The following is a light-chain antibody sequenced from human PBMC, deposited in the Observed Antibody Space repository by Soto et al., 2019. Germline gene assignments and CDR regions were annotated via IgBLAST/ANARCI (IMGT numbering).Light chain of an antibody. V-gene: IGKV3-15*01. CDR2: GAS. J-gene: IGKJ1*01. CDR1: QSVNNN. Sequence: EIVMTQSPATLSVSPGERVTLSCRASQSVNNNLAWYQQKPGQAPRLLIYGASTRATGIPDRFSGSGSGTDFTLTISRLEPEDFAVYYCQQRSNWPRTFGQGTKVDI. CDR3: QQRSNWPRT.